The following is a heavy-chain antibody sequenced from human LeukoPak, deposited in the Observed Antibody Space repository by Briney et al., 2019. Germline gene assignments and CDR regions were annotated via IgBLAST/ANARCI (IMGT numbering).Heavy chain of an antibody. CDR3: ARVTGYMIEDYFDY. D-gene: IGHD3-22*01. CDR1: GGSISSSSYY. Sequence: SETLSLTCTVSGGSISSSSYYWGWIRQPPGKGLERIGYIYYSGSTNYNPSLKSRVTISVDTSRNQFSLKLSSVTAADTAVYYCARVTGYMIEDYFDYWGQGTLVTVSS. V-gene: IGHV4-61*05. J-gene: IGHJ4*02. CDR2: IYYSGST.